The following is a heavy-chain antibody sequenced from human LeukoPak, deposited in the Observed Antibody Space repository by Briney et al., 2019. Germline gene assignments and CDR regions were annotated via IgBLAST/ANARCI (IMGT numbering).Heavy chain of an antibody. D-gene: IGHD2-2*01. CDR3: ARDQVIVPAVDY. CDR1: GGSISSGGYY. V-gene: IGHV4-30-4*08. CDR2: IYYSGST. J-gene: IGHJ4*02. Sequence: PSETLSLTRTVSGGSISSGGYYWSWIRQPPGKGLEWIGYIYYSGSTYYNPSLKSRVTISVDTSKNQFSLKLSSVTAADTAVYYCARDQVIVPAVDYWGQGTLVTVSS.